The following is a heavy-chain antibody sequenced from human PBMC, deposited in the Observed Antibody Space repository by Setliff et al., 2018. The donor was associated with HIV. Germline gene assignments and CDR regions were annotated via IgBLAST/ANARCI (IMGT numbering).Heavy chain of an antibody. J-gene: IGHJ6*02. CDR1: GGSISSSY. D-gene: IGHD5-12*01. CDR3: AREIWGQVAHVPYGMDV. V-gene: IGHV4-4*07. CDR2: FYTSGST. Sequence: SETLSLTCTVSGGSISSSYWSWIRQPAGQGLERVGRFYTSGSTNYNPSRTRRGTMSVDTPKKQFSLKLRYVTAADTAIYYCAREIWGQVAHVPYGMDVWGQGTTVTVSS.